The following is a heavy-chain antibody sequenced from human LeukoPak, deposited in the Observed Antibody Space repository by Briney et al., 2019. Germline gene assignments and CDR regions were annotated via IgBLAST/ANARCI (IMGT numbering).Heavy chain of an antibody. V-gene: IGHV4-59*08. Sequence: PSETLSLTCTVSGGSISSYYWSWIRQPPGQGLEWVGYIYYSGSTNYNPSLKSRVTISVYTSKNQFSLKLSSVTAADTAVYYCAGYYDILTGYWFDPWGQGTLVTVSS. CDR2: IYYSGST. CDR3: AGYYDILTGYWFDP. J-gene: IGHJ5*02. CDR1: GGSISSYY. D-gene: IGHD3-9*01.